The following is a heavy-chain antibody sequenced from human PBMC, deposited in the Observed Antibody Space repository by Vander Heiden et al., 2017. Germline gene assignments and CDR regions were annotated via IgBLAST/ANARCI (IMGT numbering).Heavy chain of an antibody. V-gene: IGHV4-39*01. J-gene: IGHJ3*02. Sequence: QLQVQESGPGLVKPSETLSLTCTVSIGSISGRSYYWAWIRKPPGKGLEWIGSIYYSGNTYYNPSLKSRVTISVDTSKNQFSLKLDSVSAADTAVYDCARPYDTRRIDAFDIWDQGTMVTVSS. CDR3: ARPYDTRRIDAFDI. D-gene: IGHD3-22*01. CDR1: IGSISGRSYY. CDR2: IYYSGNT.